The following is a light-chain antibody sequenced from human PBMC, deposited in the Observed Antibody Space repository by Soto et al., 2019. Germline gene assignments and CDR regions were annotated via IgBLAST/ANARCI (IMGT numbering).Light chain of an antibody. Sequence: DIHMTQAPSTLCASVVDGVTITCRASQSIGRFLAWYQHQPGKAPKLLIYDASTLESGVPSRFSGTGSGTEFTFSITSLQPEDFGTYYCQQCYMGWTFGQGTKVDIK. J-gene: IGKJ1*01. V-gene: IGKV1-5*01. CDR1: QSIGRF. CDR2: DAS. CDR3: QQCYMGWT.